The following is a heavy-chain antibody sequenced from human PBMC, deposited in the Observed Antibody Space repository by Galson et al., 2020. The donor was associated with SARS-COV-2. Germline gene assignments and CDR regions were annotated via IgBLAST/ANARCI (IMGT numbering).Heavy chain of an antibody. J-gene: IGHJ4*02. CDR2: INRDGTPD. D-gene: IGHD1-1*01. Sequence: QLGESLKISCTASGFTFRGYWMTWVRQPPGRGLEWVAYINRDGTPDDYVDSARGRFTISRDNVESSVYLQMNSLRAEDTAVYYCARILPSGYYDHWGQGTLVTVSS. V-gene: IGHV3-7*01. CDR1: GFTFRGYW. CDR3: ARILPSGYYDH.